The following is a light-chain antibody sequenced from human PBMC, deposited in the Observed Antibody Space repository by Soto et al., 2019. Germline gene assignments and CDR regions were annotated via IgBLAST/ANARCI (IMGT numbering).Light chain of an antibody. J-gene: IGLJ3*02. CDR1: SSDVGGYDY. CDR2: DVN. CDR3: SSYTDSSTVV. V-gene: IGLV2-14*01. Sequence: QSALTQPASVSGSPGQSITISCTGSSSDVGGYDYVSWYRQDPGKAPKLMIFDVNNRPSGVSGRFSGSKSGNTAYLTISGLQSGDEADYYCSSYTDSSTVVFGGGTKLTVL.